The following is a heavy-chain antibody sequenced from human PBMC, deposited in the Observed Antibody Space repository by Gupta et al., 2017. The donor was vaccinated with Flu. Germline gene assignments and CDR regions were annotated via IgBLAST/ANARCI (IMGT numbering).Heavy chain of an antibody. Sequence: PGQGLEWMGVITSILETTKYAQKFQGRITITADESTSTAYMELRSLRSEDTAVYYCARHTYCNNGVCFGSDRQDWFDPWGQGTQVTVSS. CDR2: ITSILETT. D-gene: IGHD2-8*01. V-gene: IGHV1-69*01. CDR3: ARHTYCNNGVCFGSDRQDWFDP. J-gene: IGHJ5*02.